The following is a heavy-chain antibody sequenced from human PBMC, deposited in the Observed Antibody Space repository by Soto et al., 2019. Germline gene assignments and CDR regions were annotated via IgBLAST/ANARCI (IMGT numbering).Heavy chain of an antibody. CDR2: INPNSGGT. D-gene: IGHD3-3*01. V-gene: IGHV1-2*04. CDR3: AREVITIFGVVNGMDV. Sequence: GASVKVSCKASGYTFTGYYMHWVRQAPGQGLEWMGWINPNSGGTNYAQKFQGWVTMTRDTSISTAYMELSRLRSDDTAVYYCAREVITIFGVVNGMDVWGQGTTVTVSS. J-gene: IGHJ6*02. CDR1: GYTFTGYY.